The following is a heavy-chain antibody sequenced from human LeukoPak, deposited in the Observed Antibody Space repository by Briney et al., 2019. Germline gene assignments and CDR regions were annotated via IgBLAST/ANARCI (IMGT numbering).Heavy chain of an antibody. D-gene: IGHD5-18*01. CDR1: GFTFSSYA. CDR3: AKDGGYSYGQYYFDY. J-gene: IGHJ4*02. CDR2: ISGSGGST. V-gene: IGHV3-23*01. Sequence: GGSLRLSCAASGFTFSSYAMSWVRQAPGKGLEWVSAISGSGGSTYYADSVKGRFTISRDNSKNTLYLQMNSLRAEDTAVYYCAKDGGYSYGQYYFDYWGQGTLITVSS.